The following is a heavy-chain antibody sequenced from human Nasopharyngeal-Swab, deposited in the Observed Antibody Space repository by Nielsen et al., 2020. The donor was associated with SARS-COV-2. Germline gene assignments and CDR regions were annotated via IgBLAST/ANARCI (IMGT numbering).Heavy chain of an antibody. CDR2: ISSSSSYI. CDR3: ARVIWLNYYDSSGYDY. Sequence: GGSLRLSCAASGFTFSSYSMNWVRQAPGKGLEWVSSISSSSSYIYYADSVKGRFTISRDNAKNSLYLQMNSLRAEDTAVYYCARVIWLNYYDSSGYDYWGQGTLVTVSS. CDR1: GFTFSSYS. D-gene: IGHD3-22*01. V-gene: IGHV3-21*01. J-gene: IGHJ4*02.